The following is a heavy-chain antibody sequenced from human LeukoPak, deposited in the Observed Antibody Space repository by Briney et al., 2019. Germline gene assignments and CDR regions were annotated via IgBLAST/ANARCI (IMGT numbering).Heavy chain of an antibody. CDR2: LNHRGTT. CDR1: AGSFSGYY. CDR3: ARGSVGYYVSGSPFYYGMDV. D-gene: IGHD3-10*01. J-gene: IGHJ6*02. Sequence: SETLSLTCAVYAGSFSGYYWTWIRQPPGKGLEWIGELNHRGTTNYNPSLKSRVTISEDTSTSQLSLRLSSVTAADTAVYYCARGSVGYYVSGSPFYYGMDVWGQGTTVTVSS. V-gene: IGHV4-34*01.